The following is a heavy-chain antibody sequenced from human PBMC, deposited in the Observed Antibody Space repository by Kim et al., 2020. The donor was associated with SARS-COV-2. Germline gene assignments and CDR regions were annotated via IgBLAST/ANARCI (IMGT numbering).Heavy chain of an antibody. Sequence: GGSLRPSCAASGFTFSDYYMSWIRQAPGKGLEWISYISGGADHIYYGDSVKGRFTISRDNAKKSLYLQMNSLRAEDTSVYHFATGWQSAARGNWFDSWG. D-gene: IGHD6-6*01. CDR2: ISGGADHI. CDR3: ATGWQSAARGNWFDS. V-gene: IGHV3-11*01. CDR1: GFTFSDYY. J-gene: IGHJ5*01.